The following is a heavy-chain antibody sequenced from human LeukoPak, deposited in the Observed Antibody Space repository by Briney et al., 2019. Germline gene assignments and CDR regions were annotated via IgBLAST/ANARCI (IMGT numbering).Heavy chain of an antibody. D-gene: IGHD1-26*01. J-gene: IGHJ6*04. Sequence: ASVKVSCKASGYTFTSYGISWVRQAPGQGLEWMGWSSAYNGNTNYAQKLQGRVTMTTDTSTSTVYMDLRSLRSDDTAVYYCARDRGKFLATTSYMDVWGKGTTVTVSS. CDR3: ARDRGKFLATTSYMDV. CDR2: SSAYNGNT. CDR1: GYTFTSYG. V-gene: IGHV1-18*01.